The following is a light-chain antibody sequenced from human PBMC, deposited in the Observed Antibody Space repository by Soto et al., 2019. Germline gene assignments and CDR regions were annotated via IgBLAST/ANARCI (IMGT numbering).Light chain of an antibody. Sequence: QSVLTQPRSVSGAPGQRVTISCTGSSSNIGAGYDVHWYQQLPGTAPKLPIYGNSNRPSGVPDRFSGSKSGTSASLAITGLQAEDEADYYCQSYDSSLSVHYVFGTGTKVTVL. V-gene: IGLV1-40*01. J-gene: IGLJ1*01. CDR3: QSYDSSLSVHYV. CDR1: SSNIGAGYD. CDR2: GNS.